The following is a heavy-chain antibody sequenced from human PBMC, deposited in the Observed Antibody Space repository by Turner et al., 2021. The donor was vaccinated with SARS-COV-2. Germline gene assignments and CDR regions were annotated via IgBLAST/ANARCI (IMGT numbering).Heavy chain of an antibody. J-gene: IGHJ6*02. V-gene: IGHV1-69*01. CDR3: ARAREDIVVVPAAMRSGYYGMDV. Sequence: QVQLVQSGAEVKKPGSSVKVSCKASGGTFSSYAISWVRQAPGQGLEWMGGIIPIFGTAKYAQKLQGRVTITADESTSTAYMELSSLRSEDTAVYYCARAREDIVVVPAAMRSGYYGMDVWGQGTTVTVSS. CDR1: GGTFSSYA. CDR2: IIPIFGTA. D-gene: IGHD2-2*01.